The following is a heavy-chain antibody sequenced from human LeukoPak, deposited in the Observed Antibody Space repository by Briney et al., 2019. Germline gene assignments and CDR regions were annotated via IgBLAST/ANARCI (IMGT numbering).Heavy chain of an antibody. D-gene: IGHD6-6*01. Sequence: SETLSLTCTVSGYSISSGYYWGWIRPPPGKGLEWIGSIYHSGSTYYNPSLKSRVTISGDTSKNQFPLKLSSVTAADTAVYYCARDEEEYSSSSGGVGWFDPWGQGTLVTVSS. CDR1: GYSISSGYY. J-gene: IGHJ5*02. CDR3: ARDEEEYSSSSGGVGWFDP. CDR2: IYHSGST. V-gene: IGHV4-38-2*02.